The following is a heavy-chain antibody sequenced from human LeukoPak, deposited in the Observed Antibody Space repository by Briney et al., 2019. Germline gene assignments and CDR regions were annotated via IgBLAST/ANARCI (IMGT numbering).Heavy chain of an antibody. J-gene: IGHJ3*02. CDR2: IYTSGST. Sequence: PSETLSLTCTVSGGSISSYYWSWIRQPAGKGLEWIGRIYTSGSTNYDPSLKSRVTMSVDTSKNQFSLKLSSVIAADTAVYYCAREGLNPDDVFDIWGQGTMVTVSS. D-gene: IGHD3-16*01. V-gene: IGHV4-4*07. CDR1: GGSISSYY. CDR3: AREGLNPDDVFDI.